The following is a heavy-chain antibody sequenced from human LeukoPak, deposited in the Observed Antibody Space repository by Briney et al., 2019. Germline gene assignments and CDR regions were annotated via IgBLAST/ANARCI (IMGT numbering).Heavy chain of an antibody. V-gene: IGHV3-30*18. J-gene: IGHJ4*02. Sequence: GRSLRLSCAASGFTFSSYGMHWVRQAPGKGLEWVAVISYDGSNKYYADSVKGRFTISRDNSKNTLYLQMNSLRAEDTAVYYCAKHQLGFLRSVDYWGQGTLVTVSS. CDR3: AKHQLGFLRSVDY. CDR2: ISYDGSNK. CDR1: GFTFSSYG. D-gene: IGHD2-2*01.